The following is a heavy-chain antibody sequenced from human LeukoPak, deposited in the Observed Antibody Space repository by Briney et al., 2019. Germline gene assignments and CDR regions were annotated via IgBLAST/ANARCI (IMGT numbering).Heavy chain of an antibody. CDR1: GYTFTSYY. Sequence: ASVKVSCKASGYTFTSYYMHWVRQAPGQGLEWMGIIIPSGGSTSYAQKFQGRVTMTRDTSTSTVYMELSSLRSEDTAVYYCARDSSGITMVRGVICYWGQGTLVTVSS. CDR3: ARDSSGITMVRGVICY. D-gene: IGHD3-10*01. J-gene: IGHJ4*02. CDR2: IIPSGGST. V-gene: IGHV1-46*01.